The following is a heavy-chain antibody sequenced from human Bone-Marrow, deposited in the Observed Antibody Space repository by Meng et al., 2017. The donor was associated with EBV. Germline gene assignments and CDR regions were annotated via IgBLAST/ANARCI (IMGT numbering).Heavy chain of an antibody. D-gene: IGHD1-26*01. V-gene: IGHV4-34*01. CDR2: INHSGNA. CDR1: GGSLRDSY. CDR3: ARGVWDH. J-gene: IGHJ4*02. Sequence: QVQLQQWGAGLLNPSDTLSLNCAVYGGSLRDSYWNGIRQSPGKGLEWIGEINHSGNADYNPSLKSRVTISVDTSKNHFSLKLSSVTAADTAVYYCARGVWDHWGQGILVTVSS.